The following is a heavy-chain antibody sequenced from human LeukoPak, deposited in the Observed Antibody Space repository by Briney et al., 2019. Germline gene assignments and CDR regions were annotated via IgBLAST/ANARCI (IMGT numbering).Heavy chain of an antibody. Sequence: GGSLRLSCAASGFMFTDHALSWVRQAPGKGLEWVSSISGSGTTTYYAESVRGRFTISRDNSKNTVYLQMNSLRADDTALYYCARDYRVSFYYGSGRTNAFDIWGQGTMVTVSS. CDR2: ISGSGTTT. J-gene: IGHJ3*02. CDR3: ARDYRVSFYYGSGRTNAFDI. D-gene: IGHD3-10*01. CDR1: GFMFTDHA. V-gene: IGHV3-23*01.